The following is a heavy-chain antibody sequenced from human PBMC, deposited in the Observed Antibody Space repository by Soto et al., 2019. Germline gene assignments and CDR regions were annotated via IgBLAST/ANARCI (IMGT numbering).Heavy chain of an antibody. CDR2: IYYSGST. CDR1: GGSISSSSYY. D-gene: IGHD3-22*01. Sequence: QLQLQESGPGLVKPSETLSLTCTVSGGSISSSSYYWGWIRQPPGKGLEWIGSIYYSGSTYYNPSLKSRVPISVATSKNQFSLKLSSVTPAATAVYYCARQHAGWLQVTTAPYWYFDLWGRGTLVTVSS. V-gene: IGHV4-39*01. CDR3: ARQHAGWLQVTTAPYWYFDL. J-gene: IGHJ2*01.